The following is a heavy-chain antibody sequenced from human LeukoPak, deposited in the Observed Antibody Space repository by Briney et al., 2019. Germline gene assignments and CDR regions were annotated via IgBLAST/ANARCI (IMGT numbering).Heavy chain of an antibody. V-gene: IGHV3-23*01. CDR1: GFTFGDYA. CDR2: ISGSGGST. J-gene: IGHJ4*02. CDR3: ANAFDFWSGYLFDY. Sequence: GGSLRLSCTASGFTFGDYAMSWVRQAPGKGLEWASAISGSGGSTYYADSVKGRFTISRDNSKNTLYLQMNSLRAEDTAVYYCANAFDFWSGYLFDYWGQGTLVTVSS. D-gene: IGHD3-3*01.